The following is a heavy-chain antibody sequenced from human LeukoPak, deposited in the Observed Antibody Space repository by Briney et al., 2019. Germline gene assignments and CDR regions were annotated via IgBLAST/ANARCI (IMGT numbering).Heavy chain of an antibody. D-gene: IGHD3-22*01. Sequence: SETLSLTCTVSGGPISSGNYYWNWIRQPAGKGLEWIGRVYPSGSTNYNPSLKSRVTISIDTSKNQFSLKMSSVTAADTAMYYCARSYYYDSSGSKDAFDIWGQGTMVTVSS. CDR2: VYPSGST. V-gene: IGHV4-61*02. CDR1: GGPISSGNYY. J-gene: IGHJ3*02. CDR3: ARSYYYDSSGSKDAFDI.